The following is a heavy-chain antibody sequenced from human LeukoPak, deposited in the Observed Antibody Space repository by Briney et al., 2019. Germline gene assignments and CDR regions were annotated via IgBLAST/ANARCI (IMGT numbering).Heavy chain of an antibody. CDR3: ARGRYCSGGSCSTDY. Sequence: PGGSLRLSCAASGFSFSGYGMHWVRQAPGKGLEWVAFIRYDGSNEYYADSVKGRFTISRDKSKNTLSLQMNSLRAEDTAVYYCARGRYCSGGSCSTDYWGQGTLVTVSS. J-gene: IGHJ4*02. V-gene: IGHV3-30*02. CDR2: IRYDGSNE. CDR1: GFSFSGYG. D-gene: IGHD2-15*01.